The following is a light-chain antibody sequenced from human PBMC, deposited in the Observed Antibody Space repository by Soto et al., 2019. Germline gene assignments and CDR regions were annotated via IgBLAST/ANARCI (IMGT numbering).Light chain of an antibody. J-gene: IGKJ4*01. CDR3: QQYGSSPRALT. CDR2: GAS. CDR1: QSVSSSY. Sequence: EIVLTQSPGTLSLSPGERATLSCRASQSVSSSYLAWYQQKPGQAPRLLIYGASSRATGIPDRFSGSWSGTDFTLTISRLEPEDFAVYYCQQYGSSPRALTFGGGTKVEIK. V-gene: IGKV3-20*01.